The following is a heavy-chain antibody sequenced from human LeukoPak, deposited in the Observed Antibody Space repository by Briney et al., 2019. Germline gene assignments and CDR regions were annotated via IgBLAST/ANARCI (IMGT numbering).Heavy chain of an antibody. CDR3: ARAYGDYRYYYYYMDV. CDR2: INHSGST. D-gene: IGHD4-17*01. CDR1: GGSFSGYY. J-gene: IGHJ6*03. V-gene: IGHV4-34*01. Sequence: PSETLSLICAVYGGSFSGYYWSWIRQPPGKGLEWIGEINHSGSTNYNPSLKSRVTISVDTSKNQFSLKLSSVTAADTAVYYCARAYGDYRYYYYYMDVWGKGTTVTVSS.